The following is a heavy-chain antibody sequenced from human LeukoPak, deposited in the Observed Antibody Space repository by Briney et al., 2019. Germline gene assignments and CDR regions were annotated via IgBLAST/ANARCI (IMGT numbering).Heavy chain of an antibody. D-gene: IGHD3-10*01. CDR3: ARRGDEGFDP. V-gene: IGHV3-13*05. Sequence: GGSLRLSCAASGFTFDDYAMHWVRQVPGKGLEWVSGIGTGGDPHYAGSVKGRFTISRENAKNSLYLQVNSLTVADTAVYYCARRGDEGFDPWGQGTLVTVSS. CDR1: GFTFDDYA. CDR2: IGTGGDP. J-gene: IGHJ5*02.